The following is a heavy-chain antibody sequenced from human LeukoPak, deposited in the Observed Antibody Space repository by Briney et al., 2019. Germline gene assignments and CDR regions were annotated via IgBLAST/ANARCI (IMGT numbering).Heavy chain of an antibody. CDR3: ARGHYDVLAASYKWTPDY. Sequence: PGGSLRLSCAASGFTFNTFNMNWVRQAPGKGLEWVSSITRGGDYIYYADSVKGRFTTSRDNAKNSLSLQLNSLRVEDTAVYYRARGHYDVLAASYKWTPDYWGQGTLVTVSS. D-gene: IGHD3-9*01. CDR2: ITRGGDYI. CDR1: GFTFNTFN. J-gene: IGHJ4*02. V-gene: IGHV3-21*01.